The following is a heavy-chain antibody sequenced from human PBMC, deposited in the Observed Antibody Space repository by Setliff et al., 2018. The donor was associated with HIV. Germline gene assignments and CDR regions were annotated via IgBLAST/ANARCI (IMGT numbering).Heavy chain of an antibody. CDR2: ISGFNGNT. CDR3: GRVPYKSAWFSGGHNHFDV. J-gene: IGHJ3*01. Sequence: ASVKVSCKASGYSVSKYGISWVRQAPGQGLEWMGWISGFNGNTKYEQNFQGRVTMTIDTSTSTVYMDLRSLTSDDTAVYYCGRVPYKSAWFSGGHNHFDVWGQGTMVTVSS. CDR1: GYSVSKYG. V-gene: IGHV1-18*01. D-gene: IGHD6-19*01.